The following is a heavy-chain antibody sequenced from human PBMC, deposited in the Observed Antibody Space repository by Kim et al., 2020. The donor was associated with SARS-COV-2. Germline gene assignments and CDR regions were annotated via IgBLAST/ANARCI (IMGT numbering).Heavy chain of an antibody. J-gene: IGHJ6*02. CDR1: GFTFSSYD. CDR3: ARAPARIAVAGYYFYFGMDV. Sequence: GGSLRLSCAASGFTFSSYDMHWVRQATGKGLEWVSAIGTAGDTYYPGSVKGRFTISRENANNSLYLQMHSLRAGDTAVYYCARAPARIAVAGYYFYFGMDVWGQGTTVTVSS. CDR2: IGTAGDT. V-gene: IGHV3-13*01. D-gene: IGHD6-19*01.